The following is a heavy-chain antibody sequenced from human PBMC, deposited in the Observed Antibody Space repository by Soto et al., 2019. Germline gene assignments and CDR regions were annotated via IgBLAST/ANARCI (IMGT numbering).Heavy chain of an antibody. J-gene: IGHJ4*02. CDR3: ARVGRYGWDFDH. Sequence: GGSLRLSCSASGFTFSSFNMHWVRQAPGKGLEWVASISGTTKYIYYGDSVKGRFTISRDNAENSMLLQMNSLRVEDTAVYYCARVGRYGWDFDHWGQGTLVTVSS. D-gene: IGHD5-18*01. V-gene: IGHV3-21*01. CDR2: ISGTTKYI. CDR1: GFTFSSFN.